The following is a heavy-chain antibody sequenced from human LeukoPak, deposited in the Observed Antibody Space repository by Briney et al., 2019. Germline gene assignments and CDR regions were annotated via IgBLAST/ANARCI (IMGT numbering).Heavy chain of an antibody. Sequence: PGGSLRLSCAASGFTFSSYSMNWVRQAPGKGLEWVSSISSSSSYIYYADSVKGRFTISRDNAKNSLYLQMNSLRAEDTAVYYCARDRDYGSGTLDYWGQGTLVTVSS. CDR3: ARDRDYGSGTLDY. D-gene: IGHD3-10*01. J-gene: IGHJ4*02. CDR2: ISSSSSYI. V-gene: IGHV3-21*01. CDR1: GFTFSSYS.